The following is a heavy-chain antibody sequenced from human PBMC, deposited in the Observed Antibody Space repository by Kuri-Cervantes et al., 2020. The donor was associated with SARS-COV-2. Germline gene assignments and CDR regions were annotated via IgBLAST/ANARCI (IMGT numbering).Heavy chain of an antibody. D-gene: IGHD5-24*01. V-gene: IGHV4-59*11. CDR3: GKVSWLPLWHLYSDS. Sequence: SETLSLTCTVSGGPISSHYWSWIRQPPGKGLEWIGYLYYSGSTNHDPSLKSRVTISVDTSKNQFSLRLSSVTAADTAVYYCGKVSWLPLWHLYSDSWGQGTLVTVSS. J-gene: IGHJ4*02. CDR1: GGPISSHY. CDR2: LYYSGST.